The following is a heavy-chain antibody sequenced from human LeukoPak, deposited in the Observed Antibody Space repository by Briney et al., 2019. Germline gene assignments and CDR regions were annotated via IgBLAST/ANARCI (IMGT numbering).Heavy chain of an antibody. J-gene: IGHJ3*02. V-gene: IGHV3-53*01. CDR2: LSSKYET. CDR1: GFIVSRNY. CDR3: YGIHLGDSFDI. D-gene: IGHD3-16*01. Sequence: PGGSLRLSCAASGFIVSRNYMGWVRQAPGQGLEWVSALSSKYETYYADSVKGRFTISRDNSENTLHLQMNALRAEDTALYYCYGIHLGDSFDIWGRGTMVIVFS.